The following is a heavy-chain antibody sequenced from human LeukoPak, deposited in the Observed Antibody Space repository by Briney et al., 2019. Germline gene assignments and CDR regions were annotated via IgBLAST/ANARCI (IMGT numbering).Heavy chain of an antibody. CDR1: GFTFSSHA. Sequence: QPGGSLRLSCTASGFTFSSHAMTWVRQAAGKGLQWVSSITGSGSGAYYAHSVKGRVTISRDNSKNTLFQQMDSLRAEDTAMYYCAKVRGDHAHLQDDFDYWGQGTLVTVSS. CDR2: ITGSGSGA. CDR3: AKVRGDHAHLQDDFDY. J-gene: IGHJ4*02. D-gene: IGHD2-21*02. V-gene: IGHV3-23*01.